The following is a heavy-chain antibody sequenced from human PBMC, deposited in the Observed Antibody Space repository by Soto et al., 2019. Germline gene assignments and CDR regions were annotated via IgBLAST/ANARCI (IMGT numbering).Heavy chain of an antibody. CDR2: IYYTGNT. D-gene: IGHD1-1*01. CDR1: GGSISSGGTGSY. CDR3: ASGHDAYKVRS. Sequence: QVQLQESGPGLVKPSQTLSLTCTVSGGSISSGGTGSYWTWIRQLPGKGLEWIGYIYYTGNTYYNPSLKSRPTISTDTSENQVSLKLTSVTAADTAVYFCASGHDAYKVRSGGQGTLVTVSS. J-gene: IGHJ4*02. V-gene: IGHV4-31*03.